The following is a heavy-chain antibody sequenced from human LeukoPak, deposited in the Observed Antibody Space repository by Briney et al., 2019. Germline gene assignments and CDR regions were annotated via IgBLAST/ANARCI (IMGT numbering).Heavy chain of an antibody. D-gene: IGHD6-13*01. J-gene: IGHJ4*02. V-gene: IGHV5-51*01. CDR3: ARRIAAAGSRGGRYFDY. Sequence: GESLKISCKGSGYSFTSYWIGWVLQVPGKGLEWMVIIYPGDSDTRYSPSFQGQVTISADKSISTAYLQWSSLKASDSAMYYCARRIAAAGSRGGRYFDYWGQGTLVTVSS. CDR1: GYSFTSYW. CDR2: IYPGDSDT.